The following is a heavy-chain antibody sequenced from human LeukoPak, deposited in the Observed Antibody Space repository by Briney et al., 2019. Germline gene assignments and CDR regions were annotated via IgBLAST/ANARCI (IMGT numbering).Heavy chain of an antibody. CDR2: IYTSGST. Sequence: SQTLSLTCTVSGGSISSGSYYWSWIRQPAGKGLEWIGRIYTSGSTNYNPSPKSRVTISVDTSKNQFSLKLSSVTAADTAVYYCARDLRVGGSSGWYAFDVWGQGTMVTVSS. J-gene: IGHJ3*01. V-gene: IGHV4-61*02. CDR1: GGSISSGSYY. CDR3: ARDLRVGGSSGWYAFDV. D-gene: IGHD6-19*01.